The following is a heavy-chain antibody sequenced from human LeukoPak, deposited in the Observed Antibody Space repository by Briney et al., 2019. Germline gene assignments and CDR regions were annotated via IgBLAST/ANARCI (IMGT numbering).Heavy chain of an antibody. CDR2: ISGSGGST. V-gene: IGHV3-23*01. J-gene: IGHJ4*02. D-gene: IGHD5-12*01. CDR1: GFTFSSYA. CDR3: AKVNSGYDLSHFDY. Sequence: PGGSLRLSCAASGFTFSSYAMSWVRQAPGKGLEWVSAISGSGGSTYYPDSVKGRFTISRDNSKNTLYLQMNSLRAEDTAVYYCAKVNSGYDLSHFDYWGQGTLVTVSS.